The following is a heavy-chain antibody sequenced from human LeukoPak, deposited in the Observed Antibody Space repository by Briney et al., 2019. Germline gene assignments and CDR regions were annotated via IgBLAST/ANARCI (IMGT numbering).Heavy chain of an antibody. D-gene: IGHD4-23*01. V-gene: IGHV3-53*05. CDR3: AKGLSGGGQRGYFDY. CDR2: IYSGGST. CDR1: GFTVSSNY. Sequence: GGSLRLSCAASGFTVSSNYMSWVRQAPGKGLEWVSVIYSGGSTYYADSVKGRFTISRDNSKNTLYLQMNSLRAEDTAVYYCAKGLSGGGQRGYFDYWGQGTLVTVSS. J-gene: IGHJ4*02.